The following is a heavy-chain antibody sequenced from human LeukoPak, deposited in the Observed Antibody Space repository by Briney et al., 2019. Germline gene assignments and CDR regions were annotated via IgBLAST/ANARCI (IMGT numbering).Heavy chain of an antibody. Sequence: SETLSLTCTVSGGSISSYYWSWIRQPPGKGLEWIGYIYYSGSTNYNPSLKSRVTISVDTSKNQFSLKLSSVTAADTAVYYCASTSPKQSHLDYWGQGTLVTVSS. J-gene: IGHJ4*02. CDR2: IYYSGST. CDR1: GGSISSYY. CDR3: ASTSPKQSHLDY. D-gene: IGHD2/OR15-2a*01. V-gene: IGHV4-59*01.